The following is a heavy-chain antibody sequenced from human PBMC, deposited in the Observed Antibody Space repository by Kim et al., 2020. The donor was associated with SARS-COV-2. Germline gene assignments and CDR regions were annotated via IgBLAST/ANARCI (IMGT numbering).Heavy chain of an antibody. Sequence: GGSLRLSCAASGFTFSSHAMSWVRQAPGKGLEWVSSISGSGGTRNYADSVKGRFTISRDKSKSTLYLQMNSLRAEDTAVYFCAKDMDKYGYGKYFDHWGQGTLATVSS. D-gene: IGHD5-18*01. V-gene: IGHV3-23*01. CDR3: AKDMDKYGYGKYFDH. J-gene: IGHJ4*02. CDR2: ISGSGGTR. CDR1: GFTFSSHA.